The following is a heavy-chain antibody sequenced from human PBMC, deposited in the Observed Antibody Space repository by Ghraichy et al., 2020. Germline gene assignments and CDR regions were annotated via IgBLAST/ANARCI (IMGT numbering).Heavy chain of an antibody. CDR2: INHSGST. Sequence: SETLSLTCAVYGGSFSGYYWSWIRQPPGKGLEWIGEINHSGSTNYNPSLKSRVSISVDTSKNHFSLKLSSVTAADTAVYYCARGAGGIVARPVWFDPWGQGTLVTVSS. CDR1: GGSFSGYY. V-gene: IGHV4-34*01. D-gene: IGHD6-6*01. J-gene: IGHJ5*02. CDR3: ARGAGGIVARPVWFDP.